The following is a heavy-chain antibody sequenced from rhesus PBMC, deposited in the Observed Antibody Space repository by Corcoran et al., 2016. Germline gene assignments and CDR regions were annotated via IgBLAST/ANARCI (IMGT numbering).Heavy chain of an antibody. CDR2: ISGSSEST. CDR3: ARVFGGSLDY. CDR1: GGSFSGYY. D-gene: IGHD6-25*01. V-gene: IGHV4-165*01. J-gene: IGHJ4*01. Sequence: QVQLQESGPGLVKPSETLSLTCAVPGGSFSGYYWGWIRQPPGKGLEWIGYISGSSESTNYNPSLEGRVTITTDTSKNQFSLKLSSVTAADTAVYYCARVFGGSLDYWGQGVLVTVSS.